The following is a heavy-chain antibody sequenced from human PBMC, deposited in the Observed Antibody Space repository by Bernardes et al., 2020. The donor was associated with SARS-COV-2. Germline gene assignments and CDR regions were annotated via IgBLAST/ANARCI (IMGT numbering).Heavy chain of an antibody. CDR3: AREYSSGWYRYYFDY. CDR2: IYTSGST. J-gene: IGHJ4*01. CDR1: GGSISSYY. D-gene: IGHD6-19*01. V-gene: IGHV4-4*07. Sequence: SETLSLTCTVSGGSISSYYWSWIRQPAGKGLEWIGRIYTSGSTNYNPSLKSRVTMSVDTSKNQFSLKLSSVTAADTAVYYCAREYSSGWYRYYFDYWGRGTLVTVSS.